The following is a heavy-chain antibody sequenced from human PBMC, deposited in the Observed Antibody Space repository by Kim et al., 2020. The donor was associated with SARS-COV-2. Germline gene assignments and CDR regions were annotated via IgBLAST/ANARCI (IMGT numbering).Heavy chain of an antibody. CDR2: IDWDEDT. Sequence: SGPTLVKPTETLTLTCTFSGFSLSTSGMCVSWIRQPPGKALEWLAVIDWDEDTYYSPSLKTRLTISKDTSKNQVVLTMTNMDPVDTATYYCARNTGYDSGYFQDWGQGTVVTVSS. V-gene: IGHV2-70*01. J-gene: IGHJ1*01. CDR3: ARNTGYDSGYFQD. CDR1: GFSLSTSGMC. D-gene: IGHD5-12*01.